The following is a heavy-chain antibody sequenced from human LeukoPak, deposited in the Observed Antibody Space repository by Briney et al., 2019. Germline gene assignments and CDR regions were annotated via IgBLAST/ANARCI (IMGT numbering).Heavy chain of an antibody. D-gene: IGHD6-13*01. V-gene: IGHV1-69*06. CDR2: IIPIFGTA. CDR3: ARGSAYSSSWYTRPFDY. J-gene: IGHJ4*02. Sequence: SVKVSCKASGGTFSSYAISWVRQAPGQGLEWMGGIIPIFGTANYAQKFQGRVTITADKSTSTAYMELSSLRSEDTAVYYCARGSAYSSSWYTRPFDYWGQGTLVTVSS. CDR1: GGTFSSYA.